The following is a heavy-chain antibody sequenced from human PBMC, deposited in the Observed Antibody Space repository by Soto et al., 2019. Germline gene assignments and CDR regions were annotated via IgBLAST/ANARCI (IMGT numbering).Heavy chain of an antibody. V-gene: IGHV3-33*01. CDR3: ARDTRLHLGELSSDAFDI. D-gene: IGHD3-16*02. CDR1: GFTFSSYG. CDR2: IWYDGSNK. J-gene: IGHJ3*02. Sequence: QVQLVESGGGVVQPGRSLRLSCAASGFTFSSYGMHWVRQAPGKGLEWVAVIWYDGSNKYYADSVKGRFTISGDNSKNTLYLQMNSLRAEDTAVYYCARDTRLHLGELSSDAFDIWGQGTMVTVSS.